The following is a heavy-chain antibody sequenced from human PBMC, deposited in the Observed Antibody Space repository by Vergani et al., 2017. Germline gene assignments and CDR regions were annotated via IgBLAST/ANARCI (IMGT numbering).Heavy chain of an antibody. CDR1: GGSFSGYY. Sequence: QVQLQQWGAGLLKPSETLSLTCAVYGGSFSGYYWSWIRQHPGKGLEWIGYIYYRGSTYYNPSLKSRVTISVDTSKNQFSLKMSSVTPPDTAVYYCARGGVYYYDSSGYYGDACDIWGQGTMVTVSS. D-gene: IGHD3-22*01. CDR3: ARGGVYYYDSSGYYGDACDI. J-gene: IGHJ3*02. V-gene: IGHV4-34*01. CDR2: IYYRGST.